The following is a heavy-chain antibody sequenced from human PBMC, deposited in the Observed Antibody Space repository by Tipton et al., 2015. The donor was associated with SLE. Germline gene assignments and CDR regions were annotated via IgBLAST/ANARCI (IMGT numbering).Heavy chain of an antibody. CDR2: IRKKLNGFTT. V-gene: IGHV3-72*01. CDR1: DFPFSDDY. J-gene: IGHJ6*02. CDR3: ARKGNGAVDG. D-gene: IGHD1-1*01. Sequence: SLRLSCAASDFPFSDDYMDWVRQAPGKGLEWVGRIRKKLNGFTTEYAASVEGRFFISRDDSKSSLNLQMNSLKTDDTAVYYCARKGNGAVDGWGQGTTVTVSS.